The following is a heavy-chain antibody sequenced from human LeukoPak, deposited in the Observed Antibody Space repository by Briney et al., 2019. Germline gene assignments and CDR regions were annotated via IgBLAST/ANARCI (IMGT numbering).Heavy chain of an antibody. CDR3: ARPGNVVVPAAFDY. Sequence: SETLSPTCTVSGGSISSGGYYWSWIRQPPGKGLEWIGYIYYSGSTNYNPSLKSRVTISVDTSKNQFSLKLSSVTAADTAVYYCARPGNVVVPAAFDYWGQGTLVTVSS. CDR1: GGSISSGGYY. D-gene: IGHD2-2*01. CDR2: IYYSGST. J-gene: IGHJ4*02. V-gene: IGHV4-61*08.